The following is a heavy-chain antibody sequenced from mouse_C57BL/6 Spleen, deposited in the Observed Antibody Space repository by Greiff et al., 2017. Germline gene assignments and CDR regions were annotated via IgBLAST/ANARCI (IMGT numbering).Heavy chain of an antibody. J-gene: IGHJ3*01. Sequence: VQLQQSGAELVRPGASVKLSCTASGFNIKDDYMHWVKQRPEQGLEWIGWIDPENGDTEYASKFQGKATITADTSSNTAYLQLSSLTSEDTAVYYCTTRGRGGFAYWGQGTLVTVSA. CDR1: GFNIKDDY. CDR2: IDPENGDT. CDR3: TTRGRGGFAY. V-gene: IGHV14-4*01.